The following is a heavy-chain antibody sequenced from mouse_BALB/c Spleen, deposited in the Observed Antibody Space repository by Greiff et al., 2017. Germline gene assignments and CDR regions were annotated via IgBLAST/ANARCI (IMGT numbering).Heavy chain of an antibody. CDR1: GFTFSSYT. CDR2: ISSGGGST. Sequence: EVMLVESGGGLVQPGGSLKLSCAASGFTFSSYTMSWVRQTPEKRLEWVAYISSGGGSTYYPDTVKGRFTISRDNAKNTLYLQMSSLKSEDTAMYYCARRESPYFDVWGAGTTVTVSS. J-gene: IGHJ1*01. CDR3: ARRESPYFDV. V-gene: IGHV5-12-2*01.